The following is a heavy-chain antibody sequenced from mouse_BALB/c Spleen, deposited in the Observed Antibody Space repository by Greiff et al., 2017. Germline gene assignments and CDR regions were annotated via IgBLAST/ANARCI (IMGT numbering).Heavy chain of an antibody. D-gene: IGHD3-2*02. Sequence: DVMLVESGGGLVQPGGSRKLSCAASGFTFSSFGMHWVRQAPEKGLEWVAYISSGSSTIYYADTVKGRFTISRDNPKNTLFLQMTSLRSEDTAMYYCARWEAFAYWGQGTLVTVSA. J-gene: IGHJ3*01. V-gene: IGHV5-17*02. CDR3: ARWEAFAY. CDR1: GFTFSSFG. CDR2: ISSGSSTI.